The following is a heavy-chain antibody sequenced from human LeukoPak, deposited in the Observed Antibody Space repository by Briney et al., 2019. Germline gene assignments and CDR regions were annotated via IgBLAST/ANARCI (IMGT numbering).Heavy chain of an antibody. J-gene: IGHJ3*01. CDR2: IYHSGST. V-gene: IGHV4-38-2*02. CDR3: ARGDYTDYTFYV. D-gene: IGHD4-11*01. Sequence: SETLSLTCTVSGYSISSGYYWGWIRQPPGKGLEWIGSIYHSGSTYYNPSLKSRVTISVDRSKNQFSLKLTSVTAADTAVYYCARGDYTDYTFYVWGQGTMVTVSS. CDR1: GYSISSGYY.